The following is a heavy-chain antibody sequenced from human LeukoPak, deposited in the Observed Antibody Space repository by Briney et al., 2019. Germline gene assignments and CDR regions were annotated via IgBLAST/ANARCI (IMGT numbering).Heavy chain of an antibody. Sequence: GGSLRLSCAASGFTVSSNYMSWVRQAPGKGLEWVSAISGSGGSTYYADSVKGRFTISRDNSKNTLYLQMNSLRAEDTAVYYCAKIGVSDYDFWSGYYYWGQGTLVTVSS. J-gene: IGHJ4*02. V-gene: IGHV3-23*01. D-gene: IGHD3-3*01. CDR1: GFTVSSNY. CDR3: AKIGVSDYDFWSGYYY. CDR2: ISGSGGST.